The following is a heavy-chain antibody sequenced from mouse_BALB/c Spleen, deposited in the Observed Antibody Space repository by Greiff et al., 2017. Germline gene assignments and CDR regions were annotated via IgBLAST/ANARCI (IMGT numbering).Heavy chain of an antibody. J-gene: IGHJ2*01. V-gene: IGHV5-6-2*01. CDR3: ARHPHRSYYFDY. CDR2: INSNGGST. CDR1: GFTFSSYY. Sequence: DVKLQESGGGLVKLGGSLKLSCAASGFTFSSYYMSWVRQTPEKRLELVAAINSNGGSTYYPDTVKGRFTISRDNAKNTLYLQMSSLKSEDTALYYCARHPHRSYYFDYWGQGTTLTVSS.